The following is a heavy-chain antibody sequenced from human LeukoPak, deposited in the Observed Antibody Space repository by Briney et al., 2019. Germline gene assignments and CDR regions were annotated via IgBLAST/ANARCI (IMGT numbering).Heavy chain of an antibody. CDR2: ISGSGGST. CDR3: ANYARKNWSYFDY. CDR1: GFTFSSYA. Sequence: GGSLRLSCAASGFTFSSYAMSWVRQAPGRGLEWVSAISGSGGSTYYADSVKGRFTISRDNSKNTLYLQMNSLRAEDTAVYYCANYARKNWSYFDYWGQGTLVTVSS. D-gene: IGHD1-1*01. J-gene: IGHJ4*02. V-gene: IGHV3-23*01.